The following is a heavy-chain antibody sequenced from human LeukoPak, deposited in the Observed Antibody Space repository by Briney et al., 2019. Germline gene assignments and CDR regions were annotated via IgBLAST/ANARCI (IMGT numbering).Heavy chain of an antibody. Sequence: GASVKVSCKASGYTFTSYGISWVRQAPGQGLEWMGWISAYNGNTNYAQKLQGRVTMTTDTSTSTAYMELRSLRSDDTAVYYCAGFFRDYVWGSYRYEDAFDIWGQGTMVTVSS. CDR2: ISAYNGNT. V-gene: IGHV1-18*01. CDR1: GYTFTSYG. D-gene: IGHD3-16*02. J-gene: IGHJ3*02. CDR3: AGFFRDYVWGSYRYEDAFDI.